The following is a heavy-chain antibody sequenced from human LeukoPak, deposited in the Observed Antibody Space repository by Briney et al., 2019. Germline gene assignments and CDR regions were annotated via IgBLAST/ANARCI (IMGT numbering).Heavy chain of an antibody. CDR3: GRGSYDYVWGSYRPDRDY. J-gene: IGHJ4*02. CDR1: GGSFSGYY. V-gene: IGHV4-34*01. Sequence: SETLSLTCAVYGGSFSGYYWSWIRQPPGKGLEWIGEINHSGSTNYNPSLKSRVTISVDTSKNQFSLKLSSVTAADTAVYYCGRGSYDYVWGSYRPDRDYWGQGTLVTVSS. CDR2: INHSGST. D-gene: IGHD3-16*02.